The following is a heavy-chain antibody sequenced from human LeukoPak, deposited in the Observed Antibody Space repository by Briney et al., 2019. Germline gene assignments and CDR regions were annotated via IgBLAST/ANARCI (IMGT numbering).Heavy chain of an antibody. V-gene: IGHV3-9*01. CDR2: ISWNSGSI. D-gene: IGHD1-26*01. J-gene: IGHJ6*03. CDR3: ARDPYSGNYGNYYYYYMDV. Sequence: PGGSLRLSCAASGFTFDDYAMHWVRQAPGKGLEWVSGISWNSGSIGYADSVKGRFTISRDNAKNSLYLQMNSLRAEDTALYFCARDPYSGNYGNYYYYYMDVWGKGTTVTISS. CDR1: GFTFDDYA.